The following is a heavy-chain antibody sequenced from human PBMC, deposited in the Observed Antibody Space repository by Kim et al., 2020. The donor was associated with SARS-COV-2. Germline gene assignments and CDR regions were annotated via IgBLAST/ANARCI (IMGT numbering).Heavy chain of an antibody. CDR3: AKNGKGWLQLRPAFDI. CDR2: ISGSGGST. V-gene: IGHV3-23*01. D-gene: IGHD5-12*01. Sequence: GGSLRLSCAASGFTFSSYAMSWVRQAPGKGLEWVSAISGSGGSTYYADSVKGRFTISRDNSKNTLYLQMNSLRAEDTAVYYCAKNGKGWLQLRPAFDIWGQGTMVTVSS. CDR1: GFTFSSYA. J-gene: IGHJ3*02.